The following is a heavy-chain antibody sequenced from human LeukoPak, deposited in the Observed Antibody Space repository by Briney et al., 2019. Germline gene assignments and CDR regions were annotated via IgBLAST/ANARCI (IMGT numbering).Heavy chain of an antibody. Sequence: PSETLSLTCTVSGGSISSYYWSWIRQPPGKGLEWIGYIYYSGSTNYNPSLKSRVTISVDTSKNQFSLKLSSATAADTAVYYCARCPRAAFDIWGQGTMVTVSS. CDR2: IYYSGST. V-gene: IGHV4-59*01. CDR1: GGSISSYY. J-gene: IGHJ3*02. CDR3: ARCPRAAFDI.